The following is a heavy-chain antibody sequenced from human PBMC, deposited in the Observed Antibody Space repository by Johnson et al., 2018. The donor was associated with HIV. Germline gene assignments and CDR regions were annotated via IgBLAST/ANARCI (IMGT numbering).Heavy chain of an antibody. CDR2: ISSSGSTI. CDR1: GFTFSDYY. D-gene: IGHD3-22*01. CDR3: AKDPYDSSGYRRDAFDI. Sequence: VQLVESGGGLVQPGGSLRLSCAASGFTFSDYYMSWIRQAPGKGLEWVSYISSSGSTIYYADSVKGRFTISRDNSKNTLYLQMNRLRAEDTAVYYCAKDPYDSSGYRRDAFDIWGQGTMVTVSS. V-gene: IGHV3-11*01. J-gene: IGHJ3*02.